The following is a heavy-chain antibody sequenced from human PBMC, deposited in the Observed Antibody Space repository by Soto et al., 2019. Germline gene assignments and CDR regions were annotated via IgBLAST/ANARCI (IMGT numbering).Heavy chain of an antibody. CDR3: ARLGGYCSGTSCYGYYGMDV. D-gene: IGHD2-2*01. CDR2: IYYSGST. Sequence: SETLSLTCTVSGGSISSYYWSWIRQPPGKGLEWIGYIYYSGSTNYNPSLKSRVTISVDTSKNQFSLKLSSVTAADTAMYYCARLGGYCSGTSCYGYYGMDVWGQGTTVTVSS. J-gene: IGHJ6*02. V-gene: IGHV4-59*08. CDR1: GGSISSYY.